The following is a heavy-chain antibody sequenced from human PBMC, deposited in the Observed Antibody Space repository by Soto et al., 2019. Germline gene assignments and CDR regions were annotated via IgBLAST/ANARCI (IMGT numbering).Heavy chain of an antibody. V-gene: IGHV1-46*03. CDR3: ARGRITMVRGVTYYYYGMDV. D-gene: IGHD3-10*01. CDR1: GYTFTSYY. Sequence: QVQLVQSGAEVKKPGASVKVSCKASGYTFTSYYMHWVRQAPGQGLEWMGIINPSGGSTSYAQKFQGRVTMTRDTSTSTVYMELSSLRSEDTAVYYFARGRITMVRGVTYYYYGMDVWGQGTTVTVSS. J-gene: IGHJ6*02. CDR2: INPSGGST.